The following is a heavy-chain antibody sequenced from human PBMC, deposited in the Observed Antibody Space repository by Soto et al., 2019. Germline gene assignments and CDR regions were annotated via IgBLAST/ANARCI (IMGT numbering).Heavy chain of an antibody. Sequence: ASVKVSCKASGYTFTRYAMHWVRQAPGQRLEWVGWINAGNGNTKYSQKFQGRVTISRDTSASTAYMELNSLRSEDTAVYYCARGVLVVVVARDNWFDPWGQGTLVTVSS. CDR2: INAGNGNT. D-gene: IGHD2-15*01. CDR1: GYTFTRYA. J-gene: IGHJ5*02. V-gene: IGHV1-3*01. CDR3: ARGVLVVVVARDNWFDP.